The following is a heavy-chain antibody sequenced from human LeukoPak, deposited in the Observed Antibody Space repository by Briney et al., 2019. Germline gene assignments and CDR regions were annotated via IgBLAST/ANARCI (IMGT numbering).Heavy chain of an antibody. CDR1: GFAFSSYG. CDR2: ISYDGSNK. Sequence: GRSLRLSCAASGFAFSSYGMHWVRQAPGKELEWVAVISYDGSNKYYADSVKGRFTISRDNSKNTLYLQMNSLRAEDTAVYYCAKEDSGYDYGGVDYWGQGTLVTVSS. V-gene: IGHV3-30*18. CDR3: AKEDSGYDYGGVDY. J-gene: IGHJ4*02. D-gene: IGHD5-12*01.